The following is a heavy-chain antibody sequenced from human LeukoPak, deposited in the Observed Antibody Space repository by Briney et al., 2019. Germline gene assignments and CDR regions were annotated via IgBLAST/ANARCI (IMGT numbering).Heavy chain of an antibody. D-gene: IGHD4-23*01. CDR3: AREYDYGGNSYFDY. CDR1: GFTFKSYA. V-gene: IGHV3-53*01. CDR2: IYSSGTT. J-gene: IGHJ4*02. Sequence: GGSLRLSCSASGFTFKSYAMHWVRQAPGRGLEWVSVIYSSGTTYYADSVKGRFTISRDNSKNTLYLQMNSLRVEDTAVYYCAREYDYGGNSYFDYWGQGTLVTVSS.